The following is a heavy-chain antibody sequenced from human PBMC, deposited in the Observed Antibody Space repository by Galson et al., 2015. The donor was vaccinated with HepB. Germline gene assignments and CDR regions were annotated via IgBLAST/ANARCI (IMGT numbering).Heavy chain of an antibody. V-gene: IGHV3-21*01. Sequence: SLRLSCAASGFTFSSYNMNWVRQAPGKGLEWVVSISSTSSYTYYADSLKGRFTVSRDNAKNSLYLQMNSLRAEDTAVYYCVRDPPLGTPFDHWGQGTLVTVSS. D-gene: IGHD7-27*01. CDR1: GFTFSSYN. CDR2: ISSTSSYT. CDR3: VRDPPLGTPFDH. J-gene: IGHJ4*02.